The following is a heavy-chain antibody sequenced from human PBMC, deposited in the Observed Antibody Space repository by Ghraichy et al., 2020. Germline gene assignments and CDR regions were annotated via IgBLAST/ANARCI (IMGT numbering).Heavy chain of an antibody. D-gene: IGHD3-10*01. CDR3: ARDRVRAGLDY. V-gene: IGHV4-61*02. CDR2: IYTSGST. Sequence: SLNISCTVSGGSISSGSYYWSWIRQPAGKGLEWIGRIYTSGSTNYNPSLKSRVTISVDTSKNQFSLKLSSVTAADTAVYYCARDRVRAGLDYWGQGTLVTVSS. J-gene: IGHJ4*02. CDR1: GGSISSGSYY.